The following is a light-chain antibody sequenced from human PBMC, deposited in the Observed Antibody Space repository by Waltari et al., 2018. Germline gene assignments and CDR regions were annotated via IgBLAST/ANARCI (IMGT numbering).Light chain of an antibody. J-gene: IGLJ3*02. V-gene: IGLV2-11*01. CDR2: DVT. CDR1: TSDVGGYNY. Sequence: SALTQPRSVSGSPGQSVTISCTGTTSDVGGYNYVSWYQHHPGKAPKLMIFDVTQRPSGVPDRVSGSKSANTASLTISGLQAEDEADYYCCSFAGTYTWVFGGGTKVTVL. CDR3: CSFAGTYTWV.